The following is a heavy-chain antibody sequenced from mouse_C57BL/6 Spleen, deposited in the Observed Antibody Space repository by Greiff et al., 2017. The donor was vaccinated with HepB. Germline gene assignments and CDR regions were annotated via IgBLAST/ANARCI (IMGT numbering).Heavy chain of an antibody. CDR2: ISSGGDYI. CDR1: GFTFSSYA. D-gene: IGHD2-1*01. J-gene: IGHJ2*01. Sequence: EVKLVESGEGLVKPGGSLKLSCAASGFTFSSYAMSWVRQTPEKRLEWVAYISSGGDYIYYADTVKGRFTIARDNARNTLYLQMSRLKPEDTAMYSCTRLYYGTYEGLDYWGQGTTLTVAS. CDR3: TRLYYGTYEGLDY. V-gene: IGHV5-9-1*02.